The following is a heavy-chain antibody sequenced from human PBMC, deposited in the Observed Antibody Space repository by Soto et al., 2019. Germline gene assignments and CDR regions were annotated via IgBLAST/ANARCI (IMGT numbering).Heavy chain of an antibody. CDR2: ISAYNGNT. J-gene: IGHJ4*02. Sequence: QVQLVQSGAEVKKPGASVKVSCKASGYTFTSYGISWARQAPGQGLEWMGWISAYNGNTNYAQKLQGRVTMTTDTTTSTAYMELRSLRSDDTAVYYCARDRYIRSNYDRGDYWGQGTLVTVSS. V-gene: IGHV1-18*01. D-gene: IGHD4-4*01. CDR1: GYTFTSYG. CDR3: ARDRYIRSNYDRGDY.